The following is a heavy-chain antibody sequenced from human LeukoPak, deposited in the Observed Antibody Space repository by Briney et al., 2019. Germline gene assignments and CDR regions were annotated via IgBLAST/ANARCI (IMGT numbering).Heavy chain of an antibody. CDR1: GFTVSSNY. J-gene: IGHJ4*02. Sequence: SGGSLTLSCAASGFTVSSNYMSWIRQAQGKGLGWVSYISSSSSSIDYADPVKGRFTTSRDNAKNSLHLQMNSLRAEDTAVYYCARDVGRSGYTDYWGQGTLVTVSS. V-gene: IGHV3-11*04. CDR2: ISSSSSSI. CDR3: ARDVGRSGYTDY. D-gene: IGHD3-22*01.